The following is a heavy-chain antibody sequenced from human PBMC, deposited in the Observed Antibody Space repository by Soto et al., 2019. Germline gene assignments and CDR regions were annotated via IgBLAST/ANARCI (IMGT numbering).Heavy chain of an antibody. CDR3: VRGGGWRWTPA. CDR1: GGSLSGYY. CDR2: ITPGGSA. Sequence: QVQLQQRGAGLLKPSETLSLTCVVYGGSLSGYYWSWIRQLPGKGLEWMGEITPGGSAAYHPSLRRRAAISLDTSKNQLSLELNSVTVADTAIYYCVRGGGWRWTPAWGQGTLVTVSS. J-gene: IGHJ4*02. V-gene: IGHV4-34*01. D-gene: IGHD3-3*01.